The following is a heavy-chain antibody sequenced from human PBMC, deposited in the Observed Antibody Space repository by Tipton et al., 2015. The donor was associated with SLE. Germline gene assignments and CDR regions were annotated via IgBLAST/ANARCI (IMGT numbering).Heavy chain of an antibody. CDR1: GYSISSGYY. J-gene: IGHJ5*02. V-gene: IGHV4-38-2*01. D-gene: IGHD3-10*01. CDR3: VRGGGSSSGRWFDP. Sequence: TLSLTCAVSGYSISSGYYRGWIRQPPGKGLEWIGSIYHSGSTYYNPSLKSRVTISVDTSKNQFSLKLSSVTAADTAVYYCVRGGGSSSGRWFDPWGRGTLVTVSS. CDR2: IYHSGST.